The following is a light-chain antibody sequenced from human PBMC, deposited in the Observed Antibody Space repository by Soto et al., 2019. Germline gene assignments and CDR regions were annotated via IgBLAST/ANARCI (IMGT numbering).Light chain of an antibody. Sequence: QSVLTQPPSASGTPGQRVTISCSGSTANIGSNYVNWYQQLPGAAPKLLIYKNDKRPSGVPDRFSASRSASSASLAISGLRFDDEAEYFCGTWDDSLTTWMFGGGTQLTVL. CDR1: TANIGSNY. V-gene: IGLV1-47*01. CDR3: GTWDDSLTTWM. J-gene: IGLJ3*02. CDR2: KND.